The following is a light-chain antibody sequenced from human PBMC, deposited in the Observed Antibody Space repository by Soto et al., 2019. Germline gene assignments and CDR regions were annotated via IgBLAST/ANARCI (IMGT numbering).Light chain of an antibody. V-gene: IGLV2-14*01. J-gene: IGLJ1*01. CDR1: SSDVGGYNY. CDR2: EVS. CDR3: SSYTSSTFYV. Sequence: QSALTQPASVSGSPGQSITISCTVTSSDVGGYNYVSWYQQHPGKAPKLMIYEVSNRPSGVSNRFSGSKSGNTASLTISGLQAEDEADYYCSSYTSSTFYVFGAGTKVTVL.